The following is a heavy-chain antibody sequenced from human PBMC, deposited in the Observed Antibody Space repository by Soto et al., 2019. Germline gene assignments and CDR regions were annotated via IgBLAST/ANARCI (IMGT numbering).Heavy chain of an antibody. Sequence: EVQLVESGGGLVQPGRSLRLSCAASGFTFDDYAMHWVRQAPGKGLEWVSGISGNSGSIGYADSVKGRFTISRDNAKNSMQMQMTSPSAADTDLDYYAKAHAYSSSYKDWGQGTLVTVSS. D-gene: IGHD6-13*01. V-gene: IGHV3-9*01. CDR3: AKAHAYSSSYKD. CDR2: ISGNSGSI. CDR1: GFTFDDYA. J-gene: IGHJ4*02.